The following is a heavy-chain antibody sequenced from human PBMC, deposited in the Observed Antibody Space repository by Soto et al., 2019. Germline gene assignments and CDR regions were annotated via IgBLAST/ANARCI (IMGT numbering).Heavy chain of an antibody. V-gene: IGHV3-43*01. CDR3: AKDRGIAALRDAFDI. J-gene: IGHJ3*02. Sequence: GGSLRLSCAASGFTFDDYTMHWVRQAPGKGLEWVSLISWDGGSTYYADSVKGRFTISRDNSKNSLYLQMNSLRTEDTALYYCAKDRGIAALRDAFDIWGQGTMVTVSS. CDR1: GFTFDDYT. CDR2: ISWDGGST. D-gene: IGHD6-13*01.